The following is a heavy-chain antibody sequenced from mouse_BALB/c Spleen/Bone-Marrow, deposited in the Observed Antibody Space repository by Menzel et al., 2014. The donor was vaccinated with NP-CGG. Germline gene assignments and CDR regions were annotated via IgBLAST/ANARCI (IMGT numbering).Heavy chain of an antibody. V-gene: IGHV7-3*02. D-gene: IGHD1-3*01. J-gene: IGHJ2*01. Sequence: EVQLVESGGGLVQPGGSLRLSCATSGFIFTDYYMNWVRQPPGKALEWLGFIRNKANGYTTKYSTSVKGRFTISRDNAKSILYLQMNTLRGEDSATDYCARDKGSVFFDYWGQGTTLTVSS. CDR3: ARDKGSVFFDY. CDR1: GFIFTDYY. CDR2: IRNKANGYTT.